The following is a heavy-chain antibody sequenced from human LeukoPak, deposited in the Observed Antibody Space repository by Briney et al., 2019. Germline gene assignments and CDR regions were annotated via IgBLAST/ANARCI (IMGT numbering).Heavy chain of an antibody. CDR3: ARGLLRFSKNYYYGMDV. Sequence: SVKVSCKASGGTFSSYAISWVRQAPGQGLEWMGGIIPIFGTANYAQKFQGRVTITADESTSTAYMELSSLRSEDTAVYYCARGLLRFSKNYYYGMDVWGQGTTVTVSS. V-gene: IGHV1-69*13. CDR2: IIPIFGTA. D-gene: IGHD3-3*01. CDR1: GGTFSSYA. J-gene: IGHJ6*02.